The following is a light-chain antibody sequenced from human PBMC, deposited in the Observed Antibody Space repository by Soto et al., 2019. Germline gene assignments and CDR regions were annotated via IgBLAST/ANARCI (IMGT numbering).Light chain of an antibody. J-gene: IGKJ1*01. CDR3: QQYSNWPRT. Sequence: EIVLTQSPATVSVSPGEGATLSCRASQSVSSNLAWYQQKPGQAPRLLMYGASTRATGITDRFSGSGSGTEFTITISSLQSEDFAFYYCQQYSNWPRTFGQGTKVEVK. CDR2: GAS. V-gene: IGKV3-15*01. CDR1: QSVSSN.